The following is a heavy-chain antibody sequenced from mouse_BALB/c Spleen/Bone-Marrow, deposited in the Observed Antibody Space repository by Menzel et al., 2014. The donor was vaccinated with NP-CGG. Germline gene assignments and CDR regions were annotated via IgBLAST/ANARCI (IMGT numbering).Heavy chain of an antibody. V-gene: IGHV1-9*01. CDR2: ILPGSGTA. CDR3: ARVSVVPYYFDF. CDR1: GYTFSNYW. D-gene: IGHD1-1*01. Sequence: VQLQQSGAELMKPGASVKISCKATGYTFSNYWIDWVKQRPGHGLEWIGEILPGSGTANYNGKFKGKATFTADTSSNTAYMQLSSLTSEDSALYYCARVSVVPYYFDFWGQGTTLTVSS. J-gene: IGHJ2*01.